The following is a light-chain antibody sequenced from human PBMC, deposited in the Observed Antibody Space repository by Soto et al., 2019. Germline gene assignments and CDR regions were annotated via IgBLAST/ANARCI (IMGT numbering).Light chain of an antibody. Sequence: QSVLTQPPSASGTPGQRVTISCSGSSSNIGRDYVYWFQQVPGTAPKLLIYTNNQRPSVVPDRFSGSKSGTSASLAISGLRSEDEADYCCAVWDDSLSTWVFGGGTKLTVL. J-gene: IGLJ3*02. V-gene: IGLV1-47*02. CDR1: SSNIGRDY. CDR2: TNN. CDR3: AVWDDSLSTWV.